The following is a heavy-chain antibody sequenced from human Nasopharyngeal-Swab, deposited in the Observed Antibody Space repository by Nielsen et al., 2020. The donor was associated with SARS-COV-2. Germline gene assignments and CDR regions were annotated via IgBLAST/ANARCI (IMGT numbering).Heavy chain of an antibody. CDR3: ARSEFLEWLGFDY. Sequence: SQTLSLTCTVSGGSISSYYWSWIRQPPGKGLEWIGYIYYSGSTNYHPSPKRRVTISVAPSKNQFSLKLSSVTAADTAVYYCARSEFLEWLGFDYWGQGTLVTVSS. CDR1: GGSISSYY. CDR2: IYYSGST. D-gene: IGHD3-3*01. V-gene: IGHV4-59*01. J-gene: IGHJ4*02.